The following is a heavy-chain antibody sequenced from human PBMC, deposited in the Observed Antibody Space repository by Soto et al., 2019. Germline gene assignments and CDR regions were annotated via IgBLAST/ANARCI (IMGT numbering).Heavy chain of an antibody. Sequence: QVQLQQWGAGLLKPSETLSLTCAVYGGSFSGYYWSWFSQPPGKGLEWIGEINHSGSTNYNPSLKIRVTISVDTSKTQFSLKLSSVTAAATAVYDCAYGSRDILTGYSPDFDYWGQGTLVTVSS. J-gene: IGHJ4*02. CDR2: INHSGST. CDR1: GGSFSGYY. V-gene: IGHV4-34*01. CDR3: AYGSRDILTGYSPDFDY. D-gene: IGHD3-9*01.